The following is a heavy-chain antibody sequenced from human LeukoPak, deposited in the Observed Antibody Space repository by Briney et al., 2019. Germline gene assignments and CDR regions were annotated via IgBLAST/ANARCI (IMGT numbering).Heavy chain of an antibody. J-gene: IGHJ4*02. Sequence: GGSLRLSCAASGFSFSSYGMHWVRQAPGKGLEWVAFIRNDGTNKYYADSMKGRFAISRDNSKNTLYLQMNSLRAEDTAVYYCARRAGAYSHPYDYWGQGTLVTVSS. CDR1: GFSFSSYG. D-gene: IGHD4/OR15-4a*01. CDR2: IRNDGTNK. CDR3: ARRAGAYSHPYDY. V-gene: IGHV3-30*02.